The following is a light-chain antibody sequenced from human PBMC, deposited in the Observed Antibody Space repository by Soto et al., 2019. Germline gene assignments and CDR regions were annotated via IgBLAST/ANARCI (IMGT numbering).Light chain of an antibody. CDR1: SSDVGGYNY. V-gene: IGLV2-14*01. Sequence: QSVLTQPASVSGSPGQSITLSCTGTSSDVGGYNYVSWYQQHPGKAPKLMIYEVSNRPSGISHRFSGSKSGNTASLTISGLQAEDEAEYYCSSYTNINTRACVFGTGTKLTVL. CDR2: EVS. J-gene: IGLJ1*01. CDR3: SSYTNINTRACV.